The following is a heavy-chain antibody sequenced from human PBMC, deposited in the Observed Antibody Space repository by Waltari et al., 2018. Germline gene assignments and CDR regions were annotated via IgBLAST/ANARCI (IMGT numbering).Heavy chain of an antibody. CDR2: IHSDESGA. CDR1: GLNFANYW. J-gene: IGHJ4*02. D-gene: IGHD6-19*01. V-gene: IGHV3-74*01. CDR3: VRDGGVAGIRTFDF. Sequence: EAQLVESGGGLVQPGGSLSLSCEAAGLNFANYWMHWVRQSPGKGLELVSCIHSDESGAHFAGSVKGRFTISRDDAKNTLYLQMNSLRFEDTALYYCVRDGGVAGIRTFDFWGQGTLVTVSS.